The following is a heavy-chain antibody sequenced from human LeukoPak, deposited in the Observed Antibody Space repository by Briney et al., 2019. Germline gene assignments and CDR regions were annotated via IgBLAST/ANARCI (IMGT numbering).Heavy chain of an antibody. CDR2: IRYDGSNK. Sequence: GRSLRLSCAASGFTFSSYAMHWVRQAPGKGLEWVAFIRYDGSNKYYADSVKGRFTISRDNSKNTLYLQMNSLRAEDTAVYYCARVDSGSWSFDYWGQGTLVTVSS. V-gene: IGHV3-30*04. CDR3: ARVDSGSWSFDY. J-gene: IGHJ4*02. D-gene: IGHD6-13*01. CDR1: GFTFSSYA.